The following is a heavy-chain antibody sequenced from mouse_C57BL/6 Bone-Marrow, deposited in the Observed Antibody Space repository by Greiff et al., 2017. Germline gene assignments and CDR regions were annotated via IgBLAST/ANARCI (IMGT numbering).Heavy chain of an antibody. CDR2: ISSGGSYN. CDR1: GFTFSSYG. V-gene: IGHV5-6*01. CDR3: ARQRGYYYGSSPWFAY. D-gene: IGHD1-1*01. Sequence: EVPLVESGGDLVKPGGSLKLSCAASGFTFSSYGMSWVRQTPDKRLEWVATISSGGSYNYYPDSVKGRFTISRDNAKNTLYLQMSSLKSEDTAMYYCARQRGYYYGSSPWFAYWGQGTLVTVSA. J-gene: IGHJ3*01.